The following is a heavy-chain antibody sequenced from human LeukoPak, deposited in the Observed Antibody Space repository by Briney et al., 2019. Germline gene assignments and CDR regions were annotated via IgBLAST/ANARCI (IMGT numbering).Heavy chain of an antibody. CDR1: GFTFNSYT. Sequence: GGSLRLSCAASGFTFNSYTMDWVRQAPGKGLEWVSSITTTSSYVYYADSVMGRFTISRDNAKNSLYLQMNSLRAEDTAVYYCARWGTTGTTGYWGQGTLVTVSS. D-gene: IGHD1-1*01. V-gene: IGHV3-21*01. CDR3: ARWGTTGTTGY. J-gene: IGHJ4*02. CDR2: ITTTSSYV.